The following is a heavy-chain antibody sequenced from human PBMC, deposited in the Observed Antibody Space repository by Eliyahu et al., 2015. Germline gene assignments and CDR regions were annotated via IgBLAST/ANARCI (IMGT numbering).Heavy chain of an antibody. V-gene: IGHV3-30*18. Sequence: TFSSYGMHWVRQAPGKGLEWVAVISYDGSNKYYADSVKGRFTISRDNSKNTLYLQMNSLRAEDTAVYYCAKDLVLLWFGELLSYGMDVWGQGTTVTVSS. CDR2: ISYDGSNK. D-gene: IGHD3-10*01. J-gene: IGHJ6*02. CDR3: AKDLVLLWFGELLSYGMDV. CDR1: TFSSYG.